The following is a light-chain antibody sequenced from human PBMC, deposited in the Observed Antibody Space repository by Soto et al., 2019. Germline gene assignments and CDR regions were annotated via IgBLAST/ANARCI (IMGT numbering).Light chain of an antibody. Sequence: SYELTQPPSVSVAPGQTATITCGGYNIGSKSVHWYQQKPGQAPVLVVYDNSDRPSGIPERFSGSNSGNTATLTISRVEAGDEADYYCQVWNSSSDPVFGGGTQLTVL. CDR1: NIGSKS. J-gene: IGLJ3*02. V-gene: IGLV3-21*02. CDR3: QVWNSSSDPV. CDR2: DNS.